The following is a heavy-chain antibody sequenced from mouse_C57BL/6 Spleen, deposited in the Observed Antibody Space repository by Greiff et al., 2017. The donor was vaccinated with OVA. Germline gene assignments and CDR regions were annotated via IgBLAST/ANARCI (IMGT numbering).Heavy chain of an antibody. CDR3: TRELTGTWFAY. CDR2: ISSGGDYI. D-gene: IGHD4-1*01. Sequence: EVQGVESGEGLVKPGGSLKLSCAASGFTFSSYAMSWVRQTPEKRLEWVAYISSGGDYIYYADTVKGRFTISRDNARNTLYLQMSSLKSEDTAMYYCTRELTGTWFAYWGQGTLVTVSA. CDR1: GFTFSSYA. J-gene: IGHJ3*01. V-gene: IGHV5-9-1*02.